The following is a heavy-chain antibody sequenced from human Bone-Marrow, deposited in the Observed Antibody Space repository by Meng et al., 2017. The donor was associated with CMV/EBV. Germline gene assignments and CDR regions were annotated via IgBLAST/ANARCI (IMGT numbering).Heavy chain of an antibody. V-gene: IGHV4-59*01. CDR3: ARAPRVRGVYFDY. J-gene: IGHJ4*02. CDR2: IYYSGST. D-gene: IGHD3-10*01. Sequence: SETLSLTCTVSGGSISSYYWSWIRQPPGKGLEWIGYIYYSGSTNYNPSLKSRVTISVDTSKNQFSLKLSSVTAADTAVYDCARAPRVRGVYFDYWGQGTLVTVSS. CDR1: GGSISSYY.